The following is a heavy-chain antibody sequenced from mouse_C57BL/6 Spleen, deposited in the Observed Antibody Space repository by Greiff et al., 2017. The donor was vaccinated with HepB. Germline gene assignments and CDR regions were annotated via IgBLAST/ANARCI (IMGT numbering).Heavy chain of an antibody. CDR2: IWSDGST. CDR3: ARQGGYYGYDEYFDV. CDR1: GFSLTSYG. J-gene: IGHJ1*03. V-gene: IGHV2-6-1*01. D-gene: IGHD2-2*01. Sequence: VKLMESGPGLVAPSQSLSITCTVSGFSLTSYGVHWVRQPPGKGLEWLVVIWSDGSTTYNSALKSRLSISKDNSKSQVFLKMNSLQTDDTAMYYCARQGGYYGYDEYFDVWGTGTTVTVSS.